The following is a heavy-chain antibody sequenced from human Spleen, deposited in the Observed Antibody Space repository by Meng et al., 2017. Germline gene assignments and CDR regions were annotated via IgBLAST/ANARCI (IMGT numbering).Heavy chain of an antibody. J-gene: IGHJ4*02. Sequence: QGQIQQWGAGVLKPSESLSVSCAGYGGSFSGYYGSWIRQPAGKGLEWSGEINHSGSTNYNPSLKSRGTISGDTSKNQFSLKLSSVTAADTAVYYCARPADYGDYGRFGYWGQGTLVTVSS. D-gene: IGHD4-17*01. CDR3: ARPADYGDYGRFGY. CDR1: GGSFSGYY. CDR2: INHSGST. V-gene: IGHV4-34*01.